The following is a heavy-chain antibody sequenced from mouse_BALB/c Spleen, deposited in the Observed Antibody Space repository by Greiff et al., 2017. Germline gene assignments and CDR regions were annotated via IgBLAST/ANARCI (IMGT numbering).Heavy chain of an antibody. CDR2: ISYSGST. V-gene: IGHV3-2*02. D-gene: IGHD1-1*01. CDR1: GYSITSDYA. J-gene: IGHJ1*01. CDR3: ARSPVVDWYFDV. Sequence: EVQLVESGPGLVKPSPSLSLTCTVTGYSITSDYAWNWIRQFPGNKLEWMGYISYSGSTSYNPSLKSRISITRDTSKNQFFLQLNSVTTEDTATYYCARSPVVDWYFDVWGAGTTVTVSS.